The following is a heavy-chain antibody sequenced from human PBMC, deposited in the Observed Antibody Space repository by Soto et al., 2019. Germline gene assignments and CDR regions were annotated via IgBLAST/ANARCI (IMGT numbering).Heavy chain of an antibody. CDR2: IYYSXST. D-gene: IGHD2-2*01. V-gene: IGHV4-59*08. J-gene: IGHJ6*04. CDR1: GGSINSYY. CDR3: ARMSSTSLMDV. Sequence: PXXTLSLTCTVSGGSINSYYWSWIRQPPGKGMEWIGXIYYSXSTNYKHSLKXXVTISVDTXKNQLSLKLSSVNDADKDVYYCARMSSTSLMDVWGKGTTVTVYS.